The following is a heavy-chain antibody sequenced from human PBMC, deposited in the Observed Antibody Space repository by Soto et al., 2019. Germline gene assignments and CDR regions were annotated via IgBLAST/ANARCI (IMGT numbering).Heavy chain of an antibody. CDR3: ARGVVVITGPLAFDI. Sequence: SQTLSLTCAISGDSVAGNSSAWNWIRQSPSRGLEWLGRTYYRSKWYNDYAVSVKSRITINPDTSKNQFSLQLNSVTPEDTAVYYCARGVVVITGPLAFDIWGQGTMVNVSS. CDR2: TYYRSKWYN. V-gene: IGHV6-1*01. D-gene: IGHD3-22*01. J-gene: IGHJ3*02. CDR1: GDSVAGNSSA.